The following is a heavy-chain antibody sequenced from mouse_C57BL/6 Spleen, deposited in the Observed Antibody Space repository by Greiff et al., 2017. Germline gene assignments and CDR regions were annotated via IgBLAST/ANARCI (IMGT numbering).Heavy chain of an antibody. V-gene: IGHV1-55*01. CDR1: GYTFTSYW. Sequence: QVHVKQPGAELVKPGASVKMSCKASGYTFTSYWITWVKQRPGQGLEWIGDIYPGSGSTNYNEKFKSKATLTVDTSSSTAYMQLSSLTSEDSAVYYCAVSYSNYHVSLDYWGQGTTLTVSS. J-gene: IGHJ2*01. D-gene: IGHD2-5*01. CDR3: AVSYSNYHVSLDY. CDR2: IYPGSGST.